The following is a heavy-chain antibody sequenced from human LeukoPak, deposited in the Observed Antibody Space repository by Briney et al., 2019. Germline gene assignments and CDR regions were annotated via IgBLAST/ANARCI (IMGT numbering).Heavy chain of an antibody. CDR2: IYSGGST. D-gene: IGHD3-3*01. J-gene: IGHJ4*01. V-gene: IGHV3-66*02. CDR3: ARHYDFWSGYAFFDY. Sequence: PGGSLRLSCAASGFTVSSNYMSWVRQAPGKGLEWVSVIYSGGSTYYADSVKGRSTISRDNSKNTLYLQMNSLRAGDTALYYCARHYDFWSGYAFFDYWGQGTLVTVPS. CDR1: GFTVSSNY.